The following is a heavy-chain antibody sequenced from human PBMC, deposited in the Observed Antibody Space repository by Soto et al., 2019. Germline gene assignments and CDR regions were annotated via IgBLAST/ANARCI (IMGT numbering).Heavy chain of an antibody. D-gene: IGHD3-22*01. CDR2: IWYDGSYK. V-gene: IGHV3-33*01. Sequence: PGSSLRLSCAASGFTFSSYGMYWVRQGPGKGLEWVAVIWYDGSYKYYVDSVKGGFTISRDNSKNTLYLQMNSLKAEDTAVYYCARDDTYYDSSGYPDYWGQGTLVTVSS. CDR3: ARDDTYYDSSGYPDY. CDR1: GFTFSSYG. J-gene: IGHJ4*02.